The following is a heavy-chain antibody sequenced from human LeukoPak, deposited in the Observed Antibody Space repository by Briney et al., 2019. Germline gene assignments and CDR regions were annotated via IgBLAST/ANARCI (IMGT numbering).Heavy chain of an antibody. CDR2: ISSSSYI. V-gene: IGHV3-21*01. CDR1: GFTFSSYS. Sequence: PGGSLRLSCAASGFTFSSYSMNWVRQAPGKGLEWVSSISSSSYIYYADSVKGRFTISRDNAKNSLYLQMNSLRAEDTAVYYCARVMGYDRYSVCDYWGQGTLVTVSS. CDR3: ARVMGYDRYSVCDY. D-gene: IGHD2-21*01. J-gene: IGHJ4*02.